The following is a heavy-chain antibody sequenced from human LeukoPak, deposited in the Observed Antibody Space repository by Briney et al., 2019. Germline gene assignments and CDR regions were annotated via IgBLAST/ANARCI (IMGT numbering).Heavy chain of an antibody. CDR3: ARVSSKTMVRALITKKNYYYYYMDV. D-gene: IGHD3-10*01. CDR1: GFTFSSYW. V-gene: IGHV3-7*01. J-gene: IGHJ6*03. CDR2: IKQDGSEK. Sequence: GGSLRLSCAASGFTFSSYWMSWVRQAPGKGLEWVANIKQDGSEKYYVDSVRGRFTISRDNAKNSLYLQMNSLRAEDTAMYYCARVSSKTMVRALITKKNYYYYYMDVWGKGTTVTISS.